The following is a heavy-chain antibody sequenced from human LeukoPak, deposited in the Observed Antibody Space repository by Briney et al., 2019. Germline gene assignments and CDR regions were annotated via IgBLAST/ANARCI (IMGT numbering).Heavy chain of an antibody. V-gene: IGHV1-2*02. CDR1: GYTFTGYH. J-gene: IGHJ4*02. CDR3: ASGPTPFDY. CDR2: INPNSGGI. Sequence: GASVKVSCKASGYTFTGYHMHWVRQAPGQGLEWMGWINPNSGGINYAQKFQGRVTMTRDASINTAYMELSRLTSDDTAVYYCASGPTPFDYWGQGTLVTVSS. D-gene: IGHD4-23*01.